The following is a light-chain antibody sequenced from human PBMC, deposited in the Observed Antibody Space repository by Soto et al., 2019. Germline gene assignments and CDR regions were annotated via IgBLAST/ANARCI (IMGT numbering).Light chain of an antibody. CDR2: DAS. V-gene: IGKV1-5*01. Sequence: DIQLTQTPSTLSASVGDEVTITCRASQTISRWLAWYQQKPGRAPKLLIYDASTLESGVPSRFSGSGSQTEFILTFCRLPLDDCETYCWESKRFGQGT. CDR1: QTISRW. CDR3: ESKR. J-gene: IGKJ1*01.